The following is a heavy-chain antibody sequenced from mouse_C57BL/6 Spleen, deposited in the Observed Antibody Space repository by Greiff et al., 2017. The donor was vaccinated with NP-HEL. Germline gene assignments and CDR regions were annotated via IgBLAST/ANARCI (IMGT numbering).Heavy chain of an antibody. D-gene: IGHD1-1*01. CDR1: GYTFTSYW. CDR2: IDPSDSYT. Sequence: VQLQQPGAELVRPGTSVKLSCKASGYTFTSYWMHWVKQRPGQGLEWIGVIDPSDSYTNYNQKFKGKATLTVDTSSSTAYMQLSSLTSEDSAVYYCERGTTVVATDFDYWGQGTTLTVSS. CDR3: ERGTTVVATDFDY. V-gene: IGHV1-59*01. J-gene: IGHJ2*01.